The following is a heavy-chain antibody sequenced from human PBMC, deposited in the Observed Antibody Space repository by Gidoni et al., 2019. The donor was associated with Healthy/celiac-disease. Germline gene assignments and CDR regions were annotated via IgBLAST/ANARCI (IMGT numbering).Heavy chain of an antibody. CDR2: IYYSGST. V-gene: IGHV4-31*03. Sequence: QVQLQESGPGLVKPSQTLYLTCTVSGGSISSGGYYGSWIRQHPGKGLEWIGYIYYSGSTYYNPSLKSRVTIAVDTSKNQFSLKLSSVTAADTAVYYCARVPYYDSSGKFDYWGQGTLVTVSS. CDR1: GGSISSGGYY. J-gene: IGHJ4*02. CDR3: ARVPYYDSSGKFDY. D-gene: IGHD3-22*01.